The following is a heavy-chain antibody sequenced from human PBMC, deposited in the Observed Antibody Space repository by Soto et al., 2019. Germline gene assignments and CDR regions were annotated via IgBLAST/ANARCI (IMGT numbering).Heavy chain of an antibody. V-gene: IGHV3-73*01. J-gene: IGHJ6*04. CDR3: NRAQSWFV. CDR2: FRSKANSYAT. D-gene: IGHD6-13*01. Sequence: EVQLVESGGGWVQPGGSLKLSCAAPGFTFSGSAIHWVRQASGKGLEWVCRFRSKANSYATPYPASGKGRLTISRDDSKTTANLPMNSLKTEDTAVYYCNRAQSWFVWGDGSTVTVGS. CDR1: GFTFSGSA.